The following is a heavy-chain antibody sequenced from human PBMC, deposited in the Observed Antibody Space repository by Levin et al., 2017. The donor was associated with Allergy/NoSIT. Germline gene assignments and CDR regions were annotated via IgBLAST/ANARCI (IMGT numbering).Heavy chain of an antibody. D-gene: IGHD2-8*01. CDR3: ARDGCTNDICYYFDH. CDR2: ISYDGSNE. J-gene: IGHJ4*02. CDR1: GFTFSSYA. V-gene: IGHV3-30-3*01. Sequence: SCAASGFTFSSYAMYWVRQAPGKGPGWVALISYDGSNEYYADSVNGRFTISRDNSKNTLYLQMNSLRPEDTAVYYCARDGCTNDICYYFDHWGQGTLVTVSS.